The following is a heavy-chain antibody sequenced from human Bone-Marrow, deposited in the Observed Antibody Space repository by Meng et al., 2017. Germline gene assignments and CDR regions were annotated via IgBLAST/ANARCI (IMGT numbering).Heavy chain of an antibody. V-gene: IGHV3-15*01. CDR2: IKSKTDGGTT. CDR1: GFTFSNAW. J-gene: IGHJ4*02. D-gene: IGHD1-7*01. CDR3: RGNYSVFGFDY. Sequence: GESLKISCAASGFTFSNAWMSWVRQAPGKGLEWVGCIKSKTDGGTTDYAAPVKGRFTISRDDSKNTLYLQMNSLKTEDTAVYYCRGNYSVFGFDYWGQGTLVTVSS.